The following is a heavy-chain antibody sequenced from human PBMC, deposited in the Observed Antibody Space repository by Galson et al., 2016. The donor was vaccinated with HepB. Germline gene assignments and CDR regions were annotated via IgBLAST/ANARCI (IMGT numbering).Heavy chain of an antibody. Sequence: SLRLSCAASGFTFSSYGMHWVRQAPGKGLEWVALIWYDGSNKYYADSVKGRFTISGDNSKNTLYLQMNSRRAEDTAVNYCARVSAFWSGLPDHWGQGTQVTVS. D-gene: IGHD3-3*01. V-gene: IGHV3-33*01. CDR1: GFTFSSYG. J-gene: IGHJ4*02. CDR2: IWYDGSNK. CDR3: ARVSAFWSGLPDH.